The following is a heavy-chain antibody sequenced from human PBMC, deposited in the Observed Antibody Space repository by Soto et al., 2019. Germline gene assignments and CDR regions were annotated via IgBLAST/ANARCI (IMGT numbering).Heavy chain of an antibody. CDR3: AKGKRRYYDSSCFQPDAFDI. J-gene: IGHJ3*02. V-gene: IGHV3-23*01. CDR2: ISGSGGST. CDR1: GFTFSSYG. D-gene: IGHD3-22*01. Sequence: GGSLRLSCAASGFTFSSYGMHWVRQAPGKGLEWVSAISGSGGSTYYADSVKGRFTISRDNSKNTLYLQMNSLRAEDTAVYYCAKGKRRYYDSSCFQPDAFDIWGQVTMVTVSS.